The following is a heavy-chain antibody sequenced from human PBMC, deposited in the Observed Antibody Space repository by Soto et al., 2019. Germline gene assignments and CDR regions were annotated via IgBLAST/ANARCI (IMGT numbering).Heavy chain of an antibody. V-gene: IGHV3-11*06. D-gene: IGHD2-2*01. J-gene: IGHJ3*02. Sequence: LRLSCAASGFTFSDYYMSWIRQAPGKGLEWVSYISSSSSYTNYADSVKGRFTISRDNAKNSLYLQMNSLRAEDTAVYYCAREGTSSGAFDIWGQGTMVTVSS. CDR2: ISSSSSYT. CDR3: AREGTSSGAFDI. CDR1: GFTFSDYY.